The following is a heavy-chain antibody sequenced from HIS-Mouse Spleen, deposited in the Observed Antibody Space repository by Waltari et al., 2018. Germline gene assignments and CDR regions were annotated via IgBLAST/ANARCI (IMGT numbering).Heavy chain of an antibody. V-gene: IGHV3-66*01. CDR3: ARDIKAAAC. CDR1: GFTVISKY. J-gene: IGHJ4*02. CDR2: IYSGGST. Sequence: EVQLVESGGGLVQPGGSLSLSCAASGFTVISKYMSWVRQAPGKGLEWVSVIYSGGSTYYADSVKGRFTISRDNSKNTLYLQMNSLRAEDTAVYYCARDIKAAACWGQGTLVTVSS. D-gene: IGHD6-13*01.